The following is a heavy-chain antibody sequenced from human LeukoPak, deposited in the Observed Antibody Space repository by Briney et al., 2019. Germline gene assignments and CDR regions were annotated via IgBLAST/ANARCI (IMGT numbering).Heavy chain of an antibody. V-gene: IGHV1-8*02. CDR1: GDTFISYV. CDR2: MNPNSGNT. Sequence: GSSLKVSCKASGDTFISYVITWVRQAPGQGLEWMVWMNPNSGNTGYAQKFQGRVTMTRNTSITTDSMELRRLRSEDTAVYYCARGRGWLPQNDYWGQGTLVTVSS. J-gene: IGHJ4*02. D-gene: IGHD5-24*01. CDR3: ARGRGWLPQNDY.